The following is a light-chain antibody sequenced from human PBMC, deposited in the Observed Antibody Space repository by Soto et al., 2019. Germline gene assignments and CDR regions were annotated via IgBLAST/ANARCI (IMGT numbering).Light chain of an antibody. J-gene: IGKJ2*01. Sequence: DIQMTQSPSSLSESVGDRVTIPCRASRDISNYLNWYKQKPGKAPKLLNYDASNLETGVPSRFSGSGSGTDFTFTISSLQPEDIATYYCQQYDNLPRYTFGQGTKLEIK. CDR1: RDISNY. CDR2: DAS. V-gene: IGKV1-33*01. CDR3: QQYDNLPRYT.